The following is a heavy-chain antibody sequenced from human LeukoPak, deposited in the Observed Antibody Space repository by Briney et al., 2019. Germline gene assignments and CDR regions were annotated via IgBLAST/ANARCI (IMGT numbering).Heavy chain of an antibody. J-gene: IGHJ4*02. CDR3: ARSRLLVAVPFDY. CDR1: GSTFSSYE. CDR2: ISSNGGST. D-gene: IGHD5-12*01. V-gene: IGHV3-64*01. Sequence: GGSLRLSCAASGSTFSSYEINWVRQAPGKGLEYVSAISSNGGSTYYANSVKGRFTISRDNSKNTLYLQMGSLRAEDMAVYYCARSRLLVAVPFDYWGQGTLVTVSS.